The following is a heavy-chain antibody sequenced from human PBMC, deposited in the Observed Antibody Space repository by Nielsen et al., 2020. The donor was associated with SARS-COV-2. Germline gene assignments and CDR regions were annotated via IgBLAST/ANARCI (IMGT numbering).Heavy chain of an antibody. CDR1: GGSISSYY. CDR3: ARDLGGYSSGWPSPYYYYYYGMDV. J-gene: IGHJ6*02. CDR2: IYYSGST. V-gene: IGHV4-59*01. Sequence: GSLRLSCTVSGGSISSYYWSWIRQPPGKGLEWIGYIYYSGSTNYNPSLKSRVTISVDTSKNQFSLKLSSVTAADTAVYYCARDLGGYSSGWPSPYYYYYYGMDVWGQGTTVTVSS. D-gene: IGHD6-19*01.